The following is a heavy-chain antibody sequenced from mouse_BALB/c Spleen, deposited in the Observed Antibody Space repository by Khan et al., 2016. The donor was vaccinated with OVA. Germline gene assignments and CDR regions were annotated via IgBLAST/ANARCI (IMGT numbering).Heavy chain of an antibody. V-gene: IGHV5-17*02. CDR1: GFTFSNFG. J-gene: IGHJ2*01. D-gene: IGHD1-1*01. CDR2: ISGDSSTI. Sequence: EVQRVESGGGLVQPGGSRKLSCVASGFTFSNFGMHWVRQAPEKGLEWVAYISGDSSTIYYTDTVKGRFTISRDNPKNTLFLQLTSLGSDDMAMYYCARSFFYGYYFDQWGQGTTLTVSS. CDR3: ARSFFYGYYFDQ.